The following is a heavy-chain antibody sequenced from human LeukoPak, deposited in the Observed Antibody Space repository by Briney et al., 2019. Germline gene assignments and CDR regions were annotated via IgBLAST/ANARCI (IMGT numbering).Heavy chain of an antibody. CDR3: ARGRQDGDFDY. CDR1: GGSISSGGYF. CDR2: IDYSGST. V-gene: IGHV4-31*03. D-gene: IGHD4-17*01. J-gene: IGHJ4*02. Sequence: SETLSLTCTVSGGSISSGGYFWSWIRQHSGKGLEWTGYIDYSGSTYYNPSLKSRVTISVDTSKNQFSLKLSSVTAADTAVYYFARGRQDGDFDYWGQGTLVTVSS.